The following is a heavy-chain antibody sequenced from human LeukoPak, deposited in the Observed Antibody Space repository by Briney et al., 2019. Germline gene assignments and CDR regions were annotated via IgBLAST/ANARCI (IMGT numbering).Heavy chain of an antibody. CDR3: TGTTVTTSDY. Sequence: GGSLRLSCAASGFTFSGSAMHWVRQASGKGLEWVGRIRSKANSYATAYAASVKGSFTSSTDDSKNTAYLQMNSLKTEDTAVYYCTGTTVTTSDYWGQGTLVTVSS. D-gene: IGHD4-17*01. J-gene: IGHJ4*02. CDR2: IRSKANSYAT. V-gene: IGHV3-73*01. CDR1: GFTFSGSA.